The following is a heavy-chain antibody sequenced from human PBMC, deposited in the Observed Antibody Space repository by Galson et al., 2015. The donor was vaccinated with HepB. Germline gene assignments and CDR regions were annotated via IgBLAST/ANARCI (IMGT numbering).Heavy chain of an antibody. D-gene: IGHD1-26*01. J-gene: IGHJ6*03. V-gene: IGHV3-72*01. CDR3: ARDLGVGATDYYRYMDA. Sequence: SLRLSCAASGFTFSDHYMDWVRQAPGKGLEWVGRIRKRANSYTTEYAASVKGRFTISRDDSKNSLYVQMNSLKTEDTAVYFCARDLGVGATDYYRYMDAWGKGTTVTVSS. CDR2: IRKRANSYTT. CDR1: GFTFSDHY.